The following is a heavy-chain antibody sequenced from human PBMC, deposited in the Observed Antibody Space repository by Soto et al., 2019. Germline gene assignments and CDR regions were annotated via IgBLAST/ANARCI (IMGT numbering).Heavy chain of an antibody. CDR2: IYYSGST. D-gene: IGHD4-17*01. CDR3: ARRYGASFDY. V-gene: IGHV4-59*01. CDR1: GGSISSYY. J-gene: IGHJ4*02. Sequence: SETLSLTCTVSGGSISSYYWSWIRQPPGKGLEWIGYIYYSGSTNYNPSLKSRVIISVDTSKNQFSLKLSSVTAADTAVYYCARRYGASFDYWGQGTLVTVSS.